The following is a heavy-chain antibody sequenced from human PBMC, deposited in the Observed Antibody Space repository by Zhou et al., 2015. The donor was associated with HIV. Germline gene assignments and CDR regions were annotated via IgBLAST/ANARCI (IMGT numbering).Heavy chain of an antibody. Sequence: QVQLVQSGAEVKKPGASVKVSCKASGYTFTNYHIHWVRQAPGQGLEWMAWINPNTGDTNHAQKFEGRVTLTRDTSISTAYMELSRLTSDDTAIFFCARPRGLLRYYYYGMDVWGQGTTVTVSS. CDR2: INPNTGDT. CDR1: GYTFTNYH. J-gene: IGHJ6*02. D-gene: IGHD3-10*01. V-gene: IGHV1-2*02. CDR3: ARPRGLLRYYYYGMDV.